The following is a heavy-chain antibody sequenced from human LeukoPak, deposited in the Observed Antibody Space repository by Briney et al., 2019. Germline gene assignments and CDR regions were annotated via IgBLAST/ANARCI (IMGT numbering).Heavy chain of an antibody. CDR3: ARDRRSLYYYDSSLDY. CDR2: INTNTGNP. J-gene: IGHJ4*02. Sequence: ASVKVSCKASGYTFTSYAMGWVRQAPGHGLEWMGWINTNTGNPTYAQGFTGRFVFSLDTSVGTAYLQISSLKAEDTAVYYCARDRRSLYYYDSSLDYWGQGTLVTVSS. CDR1: GYTFTSYA. D-gene: IGHD3-22*01. V-gene: IGHV7-4-1*02.